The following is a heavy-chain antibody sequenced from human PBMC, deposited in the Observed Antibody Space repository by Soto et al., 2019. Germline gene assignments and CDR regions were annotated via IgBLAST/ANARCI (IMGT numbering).Heavy chain of an antibody. CDR3: ARDILSVGPRANDAFDV. Sequence: QVQLVQSGAEVRKPGASVNISCWASGFKFGDNLINWVRQAPGQSLEWMGWINPDNGNTRYSQTSQGRVTISRHSSESIAYVEVTDLTSEDTAVYYCARDILSVGPRANDAFDVWGQGTMVSVSS. CDR1: GFKFGDNL. V-gene: IGHV1-3*01. D-gene: IGHD2-8*02. J-gene: IGHJ3*01. CDR2: INPDNGNT.